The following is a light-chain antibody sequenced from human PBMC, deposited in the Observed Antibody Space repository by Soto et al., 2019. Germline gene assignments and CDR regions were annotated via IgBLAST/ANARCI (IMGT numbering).Light chain of an antibody. Sequence: ESVLTQSPATLSLSPGERATLSCRASPSVSNSLAWYQHKRGQAPRLLIYDSSNRATGVPTRFSGSGSGTEFTLTISSLGPEDFAVYSCQERNKCPPVTFGGGTRVEI. CDR2: DSS. V-gene: IGKV3-11*01. CDR1: PSVSNS. J-gene: IGKJ4*01. CDR3: QERNKCPPVT.